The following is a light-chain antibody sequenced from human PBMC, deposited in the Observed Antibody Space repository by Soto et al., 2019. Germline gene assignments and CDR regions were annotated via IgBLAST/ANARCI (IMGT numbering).Light chain of an antibody. Sequence: QSVLTQPPSVSGAPGQRVTISYTGSSSNIGAGYDVHWYQQLPGTAPKLLIYGNSNRPSGVPDRFSGSKSGTSASLAITGLQAEDEADYYCQSYDSSLSGSPHVVFGGGTKLTVL. CDR3: QSYDSSLSGSPHVV. CDR1: SSNIGAGYD. V-gene: IGLV1-40*01. J-gene: IGLJ2*01. CDR2: GNS.